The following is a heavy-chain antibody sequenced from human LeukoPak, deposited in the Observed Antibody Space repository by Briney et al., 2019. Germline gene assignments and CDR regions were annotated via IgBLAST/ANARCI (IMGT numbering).Heavy chain of an antibody. V-gene: IGHV3-21*01. CDR1: GFTFSSYS. CDR2: ISSSSSYI. CDR3: ASPHHYYDSSVDY. D-gene: IGHD3-22*01. Sequence: GGSLRLSCAASGFTFSSYSMNWVRQAPGKGLEWVSSISSSSSYIYYADSVKGRFTISRDNAKNSLYLQMNSLRAEDTAVYHCASPHHYYDSSVDYWGQGTLVTVSS. J-gene: IGHJ4*02.